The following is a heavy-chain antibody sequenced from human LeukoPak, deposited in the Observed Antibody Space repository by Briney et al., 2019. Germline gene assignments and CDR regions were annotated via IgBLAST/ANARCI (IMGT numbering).Heavy chain of an antibody. D-gene: IGHD1-14*01. Sequence: PGGSLRLSCAASGFSLSNYGMHWVRQAPGKGPEWVAALLYDGSTKHYADSVKGRFTISRDISKNTFYLQMNSLTAEDTAVYYCARDHRPEIQYYYMDVWGKGTTVAVSS. CDR1: GFSLSNYG. CDR2: LLYDGSTK. J-gene: IGHJ6*03. CDR3: ARDHRPEIQYYYMDV. V-gene: IGHV3-33*01.